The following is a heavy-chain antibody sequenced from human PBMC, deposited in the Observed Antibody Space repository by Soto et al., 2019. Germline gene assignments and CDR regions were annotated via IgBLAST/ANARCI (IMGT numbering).Heavy chain of an antibody. CDR1: GFTFSSYA. D-gene: IGHD6-19*01. J-gene: IGHJ5*02. Sequence: PGGSLRLSCSASGFTFSSYAMHWVRQAPGKGLEYVSAISSNGGSTYYADSVKGRFTISRGNSKNTLYLQMSSLRAEDTAVYYCVKDLSVAGTGWFDPWGQGTLVTVSS. CDR2: ISSNGGST. V-gene: IGHV3-64D*06. CDR3: VKDLSVAGTGWFDP.